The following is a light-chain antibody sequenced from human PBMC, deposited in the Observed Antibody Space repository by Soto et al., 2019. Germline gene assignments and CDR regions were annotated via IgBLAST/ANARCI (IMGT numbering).Light chain of an antibody. Sequence: DIQMTQSPFSLSASVADRFTITCRTSQSISSDLNWYQQKAGKAPKLLIYAAYSLQSGVTSRFSGSGSGTHFTLTISSLQPEDFATYYCQQIYSIPITVGPGTRLEIK. CDR2: AAY. V-gene: IGKV1-39*01. J-gene: IGKJ5*01. CDR3: QQIYSIPIT. CDR1: QSISSD.